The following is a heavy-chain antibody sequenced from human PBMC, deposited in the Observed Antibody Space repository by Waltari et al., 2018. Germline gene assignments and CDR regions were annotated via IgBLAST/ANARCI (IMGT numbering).Heavy chain of an antibody. J-gene: IGHJ4*02. CDR3: AGQQPMEH. CDR1: GFTFSAAT. V-gene: IGHV3-21*04. D-gene: IGHD1-1*01. CDR2: ITSRSGII. Sequence: DVQLVQSGGGLVKPGGSLRLSCAVSGFTFSAATMNWVRQAPGKGLEWVSSITSRSGIIHYADSVRGRFIVSRDNANSSVFLQMNNLTPEDTAVYYCAGQQPMEHWGQGTLVTVSS.